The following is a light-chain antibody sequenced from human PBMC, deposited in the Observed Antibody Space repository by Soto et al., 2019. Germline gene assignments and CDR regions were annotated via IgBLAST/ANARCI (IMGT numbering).Light chain of an antibody. J-gene: IGKJ1*01. Sequence: EIVLTHSAATLSLSPGVRATLSCRASQSVSSSLAWYQQKPGQAPRLLLYDASNRATGIPARFSGSGSGTDFTLTISSLQSEDFAVYYCQQYNNWPPWTFGQGTKV. V-gene: IGKV3-11*01. CDR1: QSVSSS. CDR3: QQYNNWPPWT. CDR2: DAS.